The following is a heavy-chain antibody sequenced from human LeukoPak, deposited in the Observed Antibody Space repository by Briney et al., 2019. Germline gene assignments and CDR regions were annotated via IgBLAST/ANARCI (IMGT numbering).Heavy chain of an antibody. CDR2: ITESGAGT. J-gene: IGHJ4*02. Sequence: PGGSLRLSCAASGFTFSNAWMSWVRQAPGKGLEWVSGITESGAGTYYADSVKGRFTISRDNSKNTLYLQMNSLRAEDTAVYYCGKNSRFDSWGQGTLVTVSS. CDR3: GKNSRFDS. D-gene: IGHD4-23*01. CDR1: GFTFSNAW. V-gene: IGHV3-23*01.